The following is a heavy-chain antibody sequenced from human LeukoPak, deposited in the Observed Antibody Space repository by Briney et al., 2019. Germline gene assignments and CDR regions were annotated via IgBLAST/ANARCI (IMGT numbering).Heavy chain of an antibody. CDR2: ISYDGSNK. D-gene: IGHD5-18*01. Sequence: PGGSLRLSCAASGFTLSSYAMHWVRQAPGKGLEWVAVISYDGSNKYYADSVKGRFTISRDNSKNTLYLQMNSLRAEDTAVYYCARVWDTAMGEEGFDAFDIWGQGTMVTVSS. CDR1: GFTLSSYA. J-gene: IGHJ3*02. V-gene: IGHV3-30-3*01. CDR3: ARVWDTAMGEEGFDAFDI.